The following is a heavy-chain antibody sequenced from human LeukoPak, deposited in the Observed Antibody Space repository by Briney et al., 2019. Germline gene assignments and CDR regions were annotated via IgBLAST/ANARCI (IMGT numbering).Heavy chain of an antibody. J-gene: IGHJ5*02. CDR1: GDTFTSHV. CDR2: IIPILDMT. CDR3: AGGEATVLSWFDP. V-gene: IGHV1-69*04. D-gene: IGHD2-21*02. Sequence: SVKVSCKASGDTFTSHVINWVRQAPGQGLEWMGRIIPILDMTNYAQKFQGRVTITADKSTSTAYMEVSSLRAKDTAVYYCAGGEATVLSWFDPWGQGTLVTVSS.